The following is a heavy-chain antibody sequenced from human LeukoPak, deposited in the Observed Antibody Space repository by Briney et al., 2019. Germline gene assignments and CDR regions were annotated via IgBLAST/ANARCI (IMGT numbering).Heavy chain of an antibody. J-gene: IGHJ4*02. V-gene: IGHV4-4*02. D-gene: IGHD2-15*01. CDR1: GGSISSSNW. Sequence: SETLSLTCAVSGGSISSSNWWSWVRQPPGKGLEWIGEIYHSGSTNYNPSLKSRVTISVDKSKNQFSLKLSSVTAADTAVYYCARGGYCSGGSCYHSDYWGQGTLVTVSS. CDR3: ARGGYCSGGSCYHSDY. CDR2: IYHSGST.